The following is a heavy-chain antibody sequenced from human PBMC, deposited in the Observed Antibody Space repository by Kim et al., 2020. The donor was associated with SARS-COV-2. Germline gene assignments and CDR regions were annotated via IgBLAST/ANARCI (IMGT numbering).Heavy chain of an antibody. V-gene: IGHV4-34*01. Sequence: SETLSLTCAVYGGSFRGYYWSWIRQPPGKGLEWIGEINHSGSTNYNPSLKSRVTISVDTSKNQFSLKLSSVTAADTAVYYCARGKNGIRFGEFRGWFDPWGQGTLVTVSS. D-gene: IGHD3-10*01. CDR3: ARGKNGIRFGEFRGWFDP. J-gene: IGHJ5*02. CDR2: INHSGST. CDR1: GGSFRGYY.